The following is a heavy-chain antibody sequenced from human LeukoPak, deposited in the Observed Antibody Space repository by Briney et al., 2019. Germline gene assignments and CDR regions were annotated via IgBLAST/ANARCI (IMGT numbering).Heavy chain of an antibody. Sequence: PGGSLRLSCAASGFTFSSYGMHWVRQAPGKGLEWVAVIWNDGSKTNYVDSVKGRFTISRDNSKNTLYLQLNSPRAEDTAVYYCARETGVRTFENWGQGTLVTVSS. CDR2: IWNDGSKT. CDR3: ARETGVRTFEN. D-gene: IGHD3-10*01. V-gene: IGHV3-33*01. J-gene: IGHJ4*02. CDR1: GFTFSSYG.